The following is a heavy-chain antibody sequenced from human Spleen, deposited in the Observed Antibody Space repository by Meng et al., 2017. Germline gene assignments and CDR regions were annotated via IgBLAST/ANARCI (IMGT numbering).Heavy chain of an antibody. V-gene: IGHV1-2*06. CDR3: VRDEDISAAGKLFGDY. Sequence: QVLWVQSGAEVKKPGALVKVSCTPSGYTFTAYYIHWVRQAPGQGLDWMGRIDPNSGVTEYAQKFQGRVTVTGDTSISTAYMELSRLRSDDTAIYYCVRDEDISAAGKLFGDYWGQGTLVTVSS. CDR1: GYTFTAYY. J-gene: IGHJ4*02. D-gene: IGHD6-13*01. CDR2: IDPNSGVT.